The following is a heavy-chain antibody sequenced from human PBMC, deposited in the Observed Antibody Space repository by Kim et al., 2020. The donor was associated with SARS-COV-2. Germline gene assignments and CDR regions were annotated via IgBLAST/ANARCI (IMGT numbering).Heavy chain of an antibody. V-gene: IGHV3-30*18. CDR3: AKERPPGYSSGWSNFSYGLDV. CDR2: ISYDGSNK. D-gene: IGHD6-19*01. CDR1: GFTFSSYG. Sequence: GGSLRLSCAASGFTFSSYGMHWVRQAPGKGLEWVAFISYDGSNKYYADSVKGRFTISRDNSKNTLYLQMNSLRAEDTAVYYCAKERPPGYSSGWSNFSYGLDVWGQGTLVTVSS. J-gene: IGHJ6*02.